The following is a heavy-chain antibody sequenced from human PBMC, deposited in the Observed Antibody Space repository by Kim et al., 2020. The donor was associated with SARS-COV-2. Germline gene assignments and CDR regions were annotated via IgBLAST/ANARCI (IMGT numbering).Heavy chain of an antibody. J-gene: IGHJ3*02. CDR1: GDSVSSNSAA. CDR3: ARVAPGGVQQLENDAFDI. CDR2: TYYRSKWYN. Sequence: SQTLSLTCAISGDSVSSNSAAWNWIRQSPSRGLEWLGRTYYRSKWYNDYAVSVKSRISINPDTSKNQFSLQLNSVTPEDTAVYYCARVAPGGVQQLENDAFDIWGQGTMVTVSS. V-gene: IGHV6-1*01. D-gene: IGHD6-13*01.